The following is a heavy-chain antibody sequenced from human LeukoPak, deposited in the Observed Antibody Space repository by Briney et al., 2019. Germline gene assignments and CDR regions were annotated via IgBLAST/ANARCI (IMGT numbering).Heavy chain of an antibody. CDR1: GGSISSYY. Sequence: SETLSLTCTVSGGSISSYYWSWIRQPPGKGLEWIGYIYYSGSTNYSPSLKSRVTISVDTSKNQFSLKLSSVTAADTAVYYCAANSYGYVTPFDYWGQGTLVTVSS. V-gene: IGHV4-59*08. D-gene: IGHD5-18*01. J-gene: IGHJ4*02. CDR3: AANSYGYVTPFDY. CDR2: IYYSGST.